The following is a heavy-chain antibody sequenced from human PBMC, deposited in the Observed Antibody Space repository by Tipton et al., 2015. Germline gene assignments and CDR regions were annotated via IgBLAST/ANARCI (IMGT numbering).Heavy chain of an antibody. V-gene: IGHV4-61*01. CDR2: IFYSGTT. D-gene: IGHD3-10*01. J-gene: IGHJ4*02. CDR1: GDPVSSSRYY. CDR3: ARDQIYFGSGIDY. Sequence: TLSLTCTVSGDPVSSSRYYWSWIRQPPGKGLEWIGSIFYSGTTKYNPSLKSRVTMSVDTSKDQFFLKLSSVTAADTAVYYCARDQIYFGSGIDYWGQGTLVTVSS.